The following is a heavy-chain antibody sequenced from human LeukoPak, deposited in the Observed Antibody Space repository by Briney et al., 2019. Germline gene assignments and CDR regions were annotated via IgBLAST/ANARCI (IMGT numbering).Heavy chain of an antibody. J-gene: IGHJ4*02. V-gene: IGHV3-7*01. D-gene: IGHD1-26*01. CDR2: IKQDGSEK. CDR3: ARDRAGGSYNY. Sequence: PGGSLRLSCTASGFTFSSYWMSWVRQAPGKGLEWVANIKQDGSEKYYVDSVKGRFTISRDNAKNSLYLQMNSLRAEDTAVYYCARDRAGGSYNYWGQGTLVTVSS. CDR1: GFTFSSYW.